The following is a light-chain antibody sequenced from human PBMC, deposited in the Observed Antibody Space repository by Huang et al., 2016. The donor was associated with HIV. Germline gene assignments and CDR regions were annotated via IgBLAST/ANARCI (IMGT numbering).Light chain of an antibody. V-gene: IGKV3-15*01. J-gene: IGKJ3*01. Sequence: EIVMTQSPATLSVSPGERATLSCRASQSVTGNLAWYQQKPGQAPRLLIYGVSTRATGNAARFNACGSGTEFTLTINSLQSEDFAVYYCQQYNNWPRTFGPGTKVDVK. CDR3: QQYNNWPRT. CDR1: QSVTGN. CDR2: GVS.